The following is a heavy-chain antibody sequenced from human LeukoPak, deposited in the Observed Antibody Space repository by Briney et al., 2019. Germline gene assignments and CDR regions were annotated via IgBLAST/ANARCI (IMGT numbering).Heavy chain of an antibody. D-gene: IGHD3-10*01. J-gene: IGHJ4*02. CDR1: GDTFISYY. CDR3: AREGGVLWFGELGY. CDR2: INPSGGST. V-gene: IGHV1-46*01. Sequence: GASVKVSCKASGDTFISYYMHWVRQAPGQGLEWMGIINPSGGSTSNAQRFQDRVTMTRDTSTSTVYMELSNLRSEDTAVYFCAREGGVLWFGELGYWGQGTLVTVSS.